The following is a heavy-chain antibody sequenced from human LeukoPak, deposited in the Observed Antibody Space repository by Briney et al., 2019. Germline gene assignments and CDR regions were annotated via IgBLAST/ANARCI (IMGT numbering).Heavy chain of an antibody. CDR1: GGTFSSYA. V-gene: IGHV1-69*13. CDR2: IIPIFDTT. Sequence: VASVKVSCKASGGTFSSYAISWVRQAPGQGLEWMGGIIPIFDTTNYAQKFQGRVTITADESTSTAYMELSSLRSEDTAVYYCATRLRWTGIDYWGQGTLVTVSS. D-gene: IGHD4-23*01. J-gene: IGHJ4*02. CDR3: ATRLRWTGIDY.